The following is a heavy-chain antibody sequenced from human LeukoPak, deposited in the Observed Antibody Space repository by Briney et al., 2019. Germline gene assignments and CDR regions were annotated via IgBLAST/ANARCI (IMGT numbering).Heavy chain of an antibody. D-gene: IGHD1-26*01. V-gene: IGHV3-21*06. CDR2: ISTSSSDI. J-gene: IGHJ3*02. Sequence: GGSLRLSCAASGFTFSFYSMNWVRQAPGKGLEWVSYISTSSSDIFFPDSVKGRFTISRDNAKNSLYLQMNSLRAEDTAVYYCARATLGAVDGFDIWGQGTTVTVSS. CDR1: GFTFSFYS. CDR3: ARATLGAVDGFDI.